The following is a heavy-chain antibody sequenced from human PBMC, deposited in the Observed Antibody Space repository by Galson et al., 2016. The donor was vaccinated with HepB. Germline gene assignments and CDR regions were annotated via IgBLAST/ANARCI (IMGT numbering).Heavy chain of an antibody. J-gene: IGHJ4*02. CDR2: ISPYTGNT. CDR1: GYTFTGYG. Sequence: SVKVSCKASGYTFTGYGISWVRQAPGQGLQWMGWISPYTGNTHYHQMLQGRVTLTTDTSTSTAYMEVRSLSSDDTAVYYCTRDDSSGTMSFHYWGQGTQVTVSS. V-gene: IGHV1-18*01. D-gene: IGHD3-22*01. CDR3: TRDDSSGTMSFHY.